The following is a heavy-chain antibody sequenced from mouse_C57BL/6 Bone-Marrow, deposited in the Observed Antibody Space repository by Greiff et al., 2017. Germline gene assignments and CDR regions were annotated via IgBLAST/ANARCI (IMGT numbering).Heavy chain of an antibody. J-gene: IGHJ2*01. V-gene: IGHV5-4*01. CDR2: ISDGGSYT. CDR1: GFTFSSYA. CDR3: ARDGAGTGGDY. D-gene: IGHD4-1*01. Sequence: EVHLVESGGGLVKPGGSLKLSCAASGFTFSSYAMSWVRQTPEKRLEWVATISDGGSYTYYPDNVKGRFTISRDNAKNNLYLQMSHLKSEDTAMYYCARDGAGTGGDYWGQGTTLPVSS.